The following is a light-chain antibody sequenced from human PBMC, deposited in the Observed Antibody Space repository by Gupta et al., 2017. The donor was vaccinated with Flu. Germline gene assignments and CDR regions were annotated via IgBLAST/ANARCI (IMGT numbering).Light chain of an antibody. Sequence: KLACTLSSEHSSYAIACHHQQPEKGPRYLMKHNRVGSHSKGAGIPDRLSGSCSGGDPYLPISSLQSEDEADDYCQTWGAGIRCVFGGGTKLTVL. V-gene: IGLV4-69*01. CDR3: QTWGAGIRCV. J-gene: IGLJ3*02. CDR2: HNRVGSH. CDR1: SEHSSYA.